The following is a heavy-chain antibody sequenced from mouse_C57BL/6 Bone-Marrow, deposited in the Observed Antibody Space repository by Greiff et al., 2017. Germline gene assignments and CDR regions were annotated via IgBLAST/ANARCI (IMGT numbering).Heavy chain of an antibody. CDR1: GFTFSSYA. V-gene: IGHV5-4*01. CDR3: ARDGVDY. J-gene: IGHJ3*01. CDR2: ISDDGSYT. Sequence: EVQLMESGGGLVKPGGSLKLSCAASGFTFSSYAMSWVRQTPEKRLEWVATISDDGSYTYYPDNVKGRFTISRDNAKNTLYLQMSHLKSEDTAMYYYARDGVDYWGQGTLVTDST.